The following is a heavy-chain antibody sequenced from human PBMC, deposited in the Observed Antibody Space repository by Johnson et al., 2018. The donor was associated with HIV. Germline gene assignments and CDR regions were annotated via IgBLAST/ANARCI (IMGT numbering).Heavy chain of an antibody. CDR3: ARAMYYYDFSGYLTRPRAFDF. V-gene: IGHV3-33*01. Sequence: QVQVVESGGGVVQPWRSLRLSCAASGFTFSSYGMHWVRQAPGKGLEWVAFIRYDGSNKYYADSVKGRFTISRDNSKNTLYLQMNSLRAEDTAVYYCARAMYYYDFSGYLTRPRAFDFWGQGTMVTVSS. D-gene: IGHD3-22*01. CDR1: GFTFSSYG. CDR2: IRYDGSNK. J-gene: IGHJ3*01.